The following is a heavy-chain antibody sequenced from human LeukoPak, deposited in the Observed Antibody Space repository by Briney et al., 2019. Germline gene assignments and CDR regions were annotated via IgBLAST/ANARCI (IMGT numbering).Heavy chain of an antibody. D-gene: IGHD6-19*01. V-gene: IGHV3-30*04. CDR1: GFTFSSYA. J-gene: IGHJ4*02. CDR3: ARLKAVAGPHYYFDY. Sequence: PGGSLRLSCGASGFTFSSYAMHWVRQAPGKGLEWVAVISYDGSNKDYADSVKGRSTISRDDSKNTLFLQMNSLRIDDTAVYYCARLKAVAGPHYYFDYWGQGTLVTVSS. CDR2: ISYDGSNK.